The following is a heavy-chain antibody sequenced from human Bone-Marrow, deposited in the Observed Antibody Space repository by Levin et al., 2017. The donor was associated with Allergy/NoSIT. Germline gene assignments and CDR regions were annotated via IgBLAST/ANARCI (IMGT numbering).Heavy chain of an antibody. CDR3: ARHKDYGGNGYYYYGMDV. V-gene: IGHV3-9*01. CDR1: GFTFTDYA. D-gene: IGHD4-23*01. J-gene: IGHJ6*02. Sequence: HPGGSLRLSCAASGFTFTDYAIHWIRQAPGRGLEWVSGVSWNSGTIGYADSVKGRFTISRDNAKNSLYLQMNSLRTEDTALYFCARHKDYGGNGYYYYGMDVWGQGTTVTVSS. CDR2: VSWNSGTI.